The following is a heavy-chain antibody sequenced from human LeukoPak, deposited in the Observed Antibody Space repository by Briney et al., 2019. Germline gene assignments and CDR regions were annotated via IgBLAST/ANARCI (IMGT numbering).Heavy chain of an antibody. J-gene: IGHJ3*02. CDR3: ARDLPLYSYGVRDAFDI. Sequence: SVKVSCKASGGTFSSYAISWVRQAPGQGLEWMGGIIPIFGTANYAQKFQGRVTITADESMSTAYMELSSLRSEDTAVYYCARDLPLYSYGVRDAFDIWGQGTMVTVSS. D-gene: IGHD5-18*01. CDR2: IIPIFGTA. V-gene: IGHV1-69*01. CDR1: GGTFSSYA.